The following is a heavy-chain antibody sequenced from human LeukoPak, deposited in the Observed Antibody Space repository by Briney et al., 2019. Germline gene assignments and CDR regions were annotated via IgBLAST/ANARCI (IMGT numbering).Heavy chain of an antibody. V-gene: IGHV3-23*01. D-gene: IGHD6-13*01. CDR3: AKGDRYSKGCFDY. CDR1: GFTFTSYA. J-gene: IGHJ4*02. CDR2: ISGSGDTT. Sequence: VGSLRLSCAASGFTFTSYAMSWVRQAPGKGLEWVSTISGSGDTTYYADSVKGRFTISRNNSNNTLYLQMNSLRDEATVFYYWAKGDRYSKGCFDYWGQGILVTVSS.